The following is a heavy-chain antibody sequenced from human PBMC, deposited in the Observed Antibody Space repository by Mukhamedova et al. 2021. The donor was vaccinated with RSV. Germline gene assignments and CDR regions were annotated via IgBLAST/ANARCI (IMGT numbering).Heavy chain of an antibody. Sequence: YAQKFQGRVTITADESTSTAYMELSSLRSEDTAVYHCARGTNWNLDYWGQGTLVTVSS. CDR3: ARGTNWNLDY. V-gene: IGHV1-69*01. D-gene: IGHD1-1*01. J-gene: IGHJ4*02.